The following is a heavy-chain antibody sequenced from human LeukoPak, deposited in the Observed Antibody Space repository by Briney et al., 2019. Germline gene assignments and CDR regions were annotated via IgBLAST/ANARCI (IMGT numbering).Heavy chain of an antibody. J-gene: IGHJ4*02. D-gene: IGHD2-2*01. CDR1: GGSISTYY. Sequence: SEALSLTCTVSGGSISTYYWSWIRQPPGKGLECLGFIFHTGTTNYNPSLKSRVTISVDTSKNQFSLKLSSATAADTAIYYCARTYCSTNACPFDRWGQGTLVTVSS. V-gene: IGHV4-59*08. CDR3: ARTYCSTNACPFDR. CDR2: IFHTGTT.